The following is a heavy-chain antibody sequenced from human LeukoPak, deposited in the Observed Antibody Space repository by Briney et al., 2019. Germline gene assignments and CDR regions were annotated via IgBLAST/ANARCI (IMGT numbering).Heavy chain of an antibody. CDR2: IYATGST. J-gene: IGHJ4*02. CDR1: GGSISSYY. Sequence: PSETLSLTCTVSGGSISSYYWSWIRQPPGKGLEWIGYIYATGSTNYNPSLKSRVTISVDTSKNQFSLNLRSVTAADTAVYYCARDRPRPSSGYADYWGQGTLVTVSS. V-gene: IGHV4-4*09. D-gene: IGHD3-22*01. CDR3: ARDRPRPSSGYADY.